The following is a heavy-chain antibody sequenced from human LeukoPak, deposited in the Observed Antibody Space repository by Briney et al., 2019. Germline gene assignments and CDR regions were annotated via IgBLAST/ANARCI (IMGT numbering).Heavy chain of an antibody. CDR3: AKDLPAAYFDY. CDR1: GLSFSDYG. J-gene: IGHJ4*02. D-gene: IGHD2-2*01. V-gene: IGHV3-33*06. CDR2: IWSDGSNK. Sequence: GRSLRLSCAASGLSFSDYGMHWVRQAPGKGLEWVAVIWSDGSNKYYADSVKGRFTISRDNSKNTLYLQMNSLRADDTAVYYCAKDLPAAYFDYWGQGTLVTVSS.